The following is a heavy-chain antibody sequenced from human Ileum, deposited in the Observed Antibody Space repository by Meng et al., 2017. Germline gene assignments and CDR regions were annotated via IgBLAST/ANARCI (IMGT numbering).Heavy chain of an antibody. Sequence: QAPLHQAGPGLVMPPASPSFRCTVCGCSVSIDGFHRRPGRQPHGKGLECCGYASTIYTSSLKSRVTISFDTSKNQFSLELSSVATADTAVYYCARDHWGSLDSWGQGILVTASS. CDR3: ARDHWGSLDS. D-gene: IGHD7-27*01. CDR1: GCSVSIDGFH. J-gene: IGHJ4*02. V-gene: IGHV4-61*08. CDR2: AST.